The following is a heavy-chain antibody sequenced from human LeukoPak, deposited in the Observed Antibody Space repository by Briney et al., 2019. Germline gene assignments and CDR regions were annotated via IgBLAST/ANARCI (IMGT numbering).Heavy chain of an antibody. CDR2: INHSGST. Sequence: SETLSLTRAVYGGSFSGYYRSWIRQPPGKGLEWIGEINHSGSTSYNPSLKSRVTISVDTSKNQFSLKLSSVTAADTAVYYCARGQVKQQLLPRTGSRDYYYYMDVWGKGTTVTVSS. J-gene: IGHJ6*03. D-gene: IGHD6-13*01. V-gene: IGHV4-34*01. CDR1: GGSFSGYY. CDR3: ARGQVKQQLLPRTGSRDYYYYMDV.